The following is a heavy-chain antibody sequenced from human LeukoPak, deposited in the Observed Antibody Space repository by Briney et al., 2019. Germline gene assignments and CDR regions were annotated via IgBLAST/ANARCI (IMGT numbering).Heavy chain of an antibody. J-gene: IGHJ4*02. CDR1: GFTFRSYG. D-gene: IGHD5-24*01. V-gene: IGHV3-30*03. Sequence: PGRSLRLSCAASGFTFRSYGIHWVRQAPGKGLEWVAVISYDGTNKYYADSVKGRFTISRDNSKSTLYLQMNSLRAEDTAVYYCARGNGHNTGCLDYWGQGTLVTVSS. CDR3: ARGNGHNTGCLDY. CDR2: ISYDGTNK.